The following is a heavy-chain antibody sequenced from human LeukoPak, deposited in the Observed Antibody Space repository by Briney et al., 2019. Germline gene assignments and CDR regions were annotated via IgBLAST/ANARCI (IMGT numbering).Heavy chain of an antibody. CDR3: ARDPFPHAINYYDSSGYP. D-gene: IGHD3-22*01. Sequence: SQTLSLTCTVSGGSISSGDYYWSWIRHPPGKGLEWIGYIYYSGSTYYNPSLKSRVTISVDTSKNQFSLKLSSVTAADTAVYYCARDPFPHAINYYDSSGYPWGQGTLVTVSS. CDR1: GGSISSGDYY. V-gene: IGHV4-30-4*08. J-gene: IGHJ5*02. CDR2: IYYSGST.